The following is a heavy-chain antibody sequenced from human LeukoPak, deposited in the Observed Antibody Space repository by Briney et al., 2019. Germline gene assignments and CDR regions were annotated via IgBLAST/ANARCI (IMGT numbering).Heavy chain of an antibody. CDR2: IYYSGST. CDR1: GGSFSGYY. Sequence: PSETLSLTCAVYGGSFSGYYWSWIRQPPGKGLEWIGYIYYSGSTNYNPSLKSRVTISVDTSKNQFSLKLSSVTAADTAVYYCARHRGGSSFDYWGQGTLVTVSS. V-gene: IGHV4-59*08. CDR3: ARHRGGSSFDY. D-gene: IGHD1-26*01. J-gene: IGHJ4*02.